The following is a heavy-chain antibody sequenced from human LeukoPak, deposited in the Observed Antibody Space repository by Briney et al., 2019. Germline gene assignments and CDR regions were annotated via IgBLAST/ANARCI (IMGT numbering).Heavy chain of an antibody. CDR3: ARYHGYIFDL. D-gene: IGHD5-24*01. CDR1: GFTFSTHW. J-gene: IGHJ4*02. Sequence: PGGSLRLSCTASGFTFSTHWMHWLRHAPGKGLEWVSRVTGDGTGTIYADSVKGRFTIPRDNAKNTLYLQMNSLQTEDTAVYYCARYHGYIFDLWGQGTLVTVSS. V-gene: IGHV3-74*01. CDR2: VTGDGTGT.